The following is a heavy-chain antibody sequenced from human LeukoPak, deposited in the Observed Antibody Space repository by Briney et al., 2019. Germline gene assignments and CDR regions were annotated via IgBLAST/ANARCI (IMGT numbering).Heavy chain of an antibody. CDR3: ARDTKSITIFGVVNWFDP. CDR2: INHSGST. D-gene: IGHD3-3*01. Sequence: SETLSLTCAVYGGSFSGYYWSWIRQPPGKGLEWIGEINHSGSTNYNPSLKSRVTISVDTSKNQFSLKLSSVTAADTAVYYCARDTKSITIFGVVNWFDPWGQGTLVTVSS. V-gene: IGHV4-34*01. J-gene: IGHJ5*02. CDR1: GGSFSGYY.